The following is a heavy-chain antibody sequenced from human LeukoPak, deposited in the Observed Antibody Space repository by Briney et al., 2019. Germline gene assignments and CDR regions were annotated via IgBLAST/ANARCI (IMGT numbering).Heavy chain of an antibody. J-gene: IGHJ6*02. CDR3: ARAVRAQTMVRGVAYYYYYGMDV. D-gene: IGHD3-10*01. CDR1: GGSFSGYY. V-gene: IGHV4-34*01. Sequence: ASETLSLTCAVYGGSFSGYYWSWIRQPPGKGLEWIGEINHSGSTNYNPSLKSRVTISVDTSKNQFSLKLSSVTAADTAVYYCARAVRAQTMVRGVAYYYYYGMDVWGQGTTVTVSS. CDR2: INHSGST.